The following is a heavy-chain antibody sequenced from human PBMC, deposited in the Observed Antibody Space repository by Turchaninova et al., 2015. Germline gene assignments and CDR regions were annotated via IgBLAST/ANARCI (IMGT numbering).Heavy chain of an antibody. CDR3: AKDEGYSSGWPQYFHH. Sequence: QVQLVDSGGGVVQPGGSLRLSCAASGFTFSNYGMIWVCQAPRTGLEGVAFIRYDGSNKYYSDSVKGRFTISRDNSKNTLSLQINSLRAEDTAVYYCAKDEGYSSGWPQYFHHWGQGTLVTVSS. CDR1: GFTFSNYG. V-gene: IGHV3-30*02. CDR2: IRYDGSNK. J-gene: IGHJ1*01. D-gene: IGHD6-19*01.